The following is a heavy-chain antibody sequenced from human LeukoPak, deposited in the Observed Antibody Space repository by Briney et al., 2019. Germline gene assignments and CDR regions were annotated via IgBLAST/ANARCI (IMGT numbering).Heavy chain of an antibody. V-gene: IGHV1-69*13. J-gene: IGHJ5*02. CDR3: ARDRPGRYCSTISCYSASPFDP. D-gene: IGHD2-2*02. Sequence: GASVKVSCKASGGTVSRYAISWVRQAPGQGLEWLGGTIPLFGTASYAQKFQGRVTITADESTGTAYMELSSLRSEDTAVYYCARDRPGRYCSTISCYSASPFDPWGQGTLVTVSS. CDR2: TIPLFGTA. CDR1: GGTVSRYA.